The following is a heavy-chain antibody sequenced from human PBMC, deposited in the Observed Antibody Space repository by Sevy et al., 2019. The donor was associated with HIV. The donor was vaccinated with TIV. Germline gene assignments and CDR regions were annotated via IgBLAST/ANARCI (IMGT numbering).Heavy chain of an antibody. CDR1: GGTFSRDG. Sequence: ASVKVSCKASGGTFSRDGISWVRQAPGQGLAWMGGIISFFDMTNYAQKFQGRVTITADESTSTVYMELSSLRFEDTAVYYCARGGGSGWYYFDSWGQGTLVTVSS. CDR2: IISFFDMT. D-gene: IGHD6-19*01. CDR3: ARGGGSGWYYFDS. J-gene: IGHJ4*02. V-gene: IGHV1-69*13.